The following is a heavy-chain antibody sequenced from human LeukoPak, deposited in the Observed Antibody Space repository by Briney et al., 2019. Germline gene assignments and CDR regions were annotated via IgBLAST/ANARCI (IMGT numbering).Heavy chain of an antibody. J-gene: IGHJ4*02. CDR3: ATRWVAAAGV. V-gene: IGHV3-23*01. D-gene: IGHD6-13*01. Sequence: PGGSLRLSCAASGFTFSSYAMSWVRRAPGRGLEWVSAISGSGGSTYYADSVKGRFTISRDNSKNTLYLQMNSLRAEDTAVYYCATRWVAAAGVWGQGTLVTVSS. CDR1: GFTFSSYA. CDR2: ISGSGGST.